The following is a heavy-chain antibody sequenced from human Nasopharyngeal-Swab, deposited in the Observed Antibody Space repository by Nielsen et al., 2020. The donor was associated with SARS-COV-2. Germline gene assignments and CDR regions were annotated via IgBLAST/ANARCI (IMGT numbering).Heavy chain of an antibody. V-gene: IGHV3-43*01. J-gene: IGHJ4*02. CDR3: AKDMGSSPTLDY. D-gene: IGHD6-13*01. Sequence: GSLKISCAASGFTFDDYSMHWVRQAPGKGLEWVSLIGWDGGGPNYADSVKGRFTISRDNRKDSLYLQMHSLRTEDTALYYCAKDMGSSPTLDYWGRGTLVTVSS. CDR1: GFTFDDYS. CDR2: IGWDGGGP.